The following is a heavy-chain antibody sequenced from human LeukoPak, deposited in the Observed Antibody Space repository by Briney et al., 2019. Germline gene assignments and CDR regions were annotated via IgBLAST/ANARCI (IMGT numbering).Heavy chain of an antibody. J-gene: IGHJ3*02. CDR3: AKDNYDFWSGYYTGGDAFDI. CDR1: GFTVSSNY. D-gene: IGHD3-3*01. CDR2: MYSGGST. Sequence: GGSLRLSCAASGFTVSSNYMSWVRQAPGKGLEWVSVMYSGGSTYYADSVKGRFTISRDKSKNTLYLQMNSLRAEDTAVYYCAKDNYDFWSGYYTGGDAFDIWGQGTMVTVSS. V-gene: IGHV3-53*01.